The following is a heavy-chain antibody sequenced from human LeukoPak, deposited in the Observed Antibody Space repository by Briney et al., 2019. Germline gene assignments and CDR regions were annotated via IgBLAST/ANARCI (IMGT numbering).Heavy chain of an antibody. Sequence: GSSVKVSCKASGGTFSSYAISWVRQAPGQGLEWMGGIIPISGTANYAQKFQGRVTITADESTSIAYMELSSLRSEDTAVYYCARDEGGDFWSGYYGDWGQGTLVTVSS. CDR1: GGTFSSYA. CDR3: ARDEGGDFWSGYYGD. J-gene: IGHJ4*02. D-gene: IGHD3-3*01. CDR2: IIPISGTA. V-gene: IGHV1-69*01.